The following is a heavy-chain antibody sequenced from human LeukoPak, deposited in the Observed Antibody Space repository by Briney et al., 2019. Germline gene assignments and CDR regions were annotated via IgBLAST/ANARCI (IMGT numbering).Heavy chain of an antibody. Sequence: GGSLRLSCTASGFIFNIYGMTWVRQAPGKGLEWVSYIGSSGSTVYYADSVKGRFTISRDNAKNSLYLQMNSLRDEDTAVYYCARDTLLYADSPDAFDMWGQGTMVTVSS. CDR1: GFIFNIYG. V-gene: IGHV3-48*02. CDR3: ARDTLLYADSPDAFDM. D-gene: IGHD4-17*01. CDR2: IGSSGSTV. J-gene: IGHJ3*02.